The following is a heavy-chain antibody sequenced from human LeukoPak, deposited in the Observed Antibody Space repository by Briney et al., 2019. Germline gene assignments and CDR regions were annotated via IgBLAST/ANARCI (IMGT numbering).Heavy chain of an antibody. D-gene: IGHD1-26*01. J-gene: IGHJ4*02. Sequence: GESLRISCNGSGYSFTSNWISWVRQMPGKGLEWVGRIDPSDSHINYSPSFQGHVTISVDKSISTAYLQWSSLRASDTAMYYCERQGRGSYRGDFDYWGQGTLVTVSS. V-gene: IGHV5-10-1*01. CDR3: ERQGRGSYRGDFDY. CDR2: IDPSDSHI. CDR1: GYSFTSNW.